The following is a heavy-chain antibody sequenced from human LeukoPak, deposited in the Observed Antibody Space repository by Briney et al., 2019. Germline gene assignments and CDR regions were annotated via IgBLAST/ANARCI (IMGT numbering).Heavy chain of an antibody. Sequence: GASVKVSCKASGYTFTGYYMHWVRQAPGQGLEWMGWINPNSGGTNYAQKFQGWVTMTRDTSISTAYMELSRLRSDDTAVYYCARGVAVAGTGVDNWFDPWGQGTLVTVSS. CDR3: ARGVAVAGTGVDNWFDP. CDR1: GYTFTGYY. J-gene: IGHJ5*02. V-gene: IGHV1-2*04. CDR2: INPNSGGT. D-gene: IGHD6-19*01.